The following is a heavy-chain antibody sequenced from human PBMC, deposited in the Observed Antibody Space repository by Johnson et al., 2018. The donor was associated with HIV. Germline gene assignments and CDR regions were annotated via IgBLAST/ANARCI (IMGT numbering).Heavy chain of an antibody. CDR1: GFTFSDYY. J-gene: IGHJ3*02. CDR3: ARYCGGDCYSPHDAFDI. Sequence: QVQLVESGGGLVKPGGSLRLSCAASGFTFSDYYMSWIRQAPGKGLEWVSYISSSGSTIYYADSVKGRFSISRDNAKNSLFLQMNSLRVEDTAVYYCARYCGGDCYSPHDAFDIWGQGTMVTVSS. V-gene: IGHV3-11*04. D-gene: IGHD2-21*02. CDR2: ISSSGSTI.